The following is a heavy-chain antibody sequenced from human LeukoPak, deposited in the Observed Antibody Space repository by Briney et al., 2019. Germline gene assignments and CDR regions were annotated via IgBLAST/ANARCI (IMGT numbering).Heavy chain of an antibody. V-gene: IGHV1-2*06. Sequence: GASVKVSCKASGYTFTDYYMNWVRQAPGQGLEWMGRFNFNSGGTNYAQKFQGRVTMTRDTSISTAYMELSRLRSDDTAVYYCARLRRDTSDAFDMWGQGTMVTVSS. D-gene: IGHD5-18*01. J-gene: IGHJ3*02. CDR3: ARLRRDTSDAFDM. CDR1: GYTFTDYY. CDR2: FNFNSGGT.